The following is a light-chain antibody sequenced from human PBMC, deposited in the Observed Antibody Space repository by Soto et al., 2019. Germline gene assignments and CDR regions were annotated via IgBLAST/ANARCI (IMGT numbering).Light chain of an antibody. J-gene: IGLJ1*01. CDR2: DNN. Sequence: QSVLTQPPSVSAAPGQKVTISCSGSSSKIGNNYVSWYQQLPGTAPKLLIYDNNKRPSGIPDRFSGSKSGTSATLGITGLQTWDEADYYCGTWDSSLSAYVFGTGTKVTVL. CDR1: SSKIGNNY. CDR3: GTWDSSLSAYV. V-gene: IGLV1-51*01.